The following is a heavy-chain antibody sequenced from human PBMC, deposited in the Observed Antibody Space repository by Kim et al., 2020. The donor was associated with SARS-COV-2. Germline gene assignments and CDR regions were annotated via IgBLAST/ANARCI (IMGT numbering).Heavy chain of an antibody. D-gene: IGHD4-17*01. Sequence: SETLSLTCTVSGGSISSYYWSWIRQPPGKGLEWIGYIYYSGSTNYNPSLKSRVTISVDTSKNQFSLKLSSVTAADTAVYYCARAIYCDYSSNWYFDLWGRGTLVTVSS. J-gene: IGHJ2*01. CDR3: ARAIYCDYSSNWYFDL. V-gene: IGHV4-59*13. CDR2: IYYSGST. CDR1: GGSISSYY.